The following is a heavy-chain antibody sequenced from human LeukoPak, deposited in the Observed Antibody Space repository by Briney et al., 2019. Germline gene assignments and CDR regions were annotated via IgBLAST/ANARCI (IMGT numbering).Heavy chain of an antibody. Sequence: PPGGSLRLSCAASGFTFSGSALHWVRQASGKGLEWVGRIRSTANGYATAYAASVKGRFTISRDDSKNSAYLQMDSLKTEDTAVYYCARERGRYYYDSSGYPLAYWGQGTLVTVSS. J-gene: IGHJ4*02. V-gene: IGHV3-73*01. CDR3: ARERGRYYYDSSGYPLAY. D-gene: IGHD3-22*01. CDR2: IRSTANGYAT. CDR1: GFTFSGSA.